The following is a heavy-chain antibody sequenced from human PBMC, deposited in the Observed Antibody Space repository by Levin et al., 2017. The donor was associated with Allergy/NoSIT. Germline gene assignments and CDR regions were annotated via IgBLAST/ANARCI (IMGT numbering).Heavy chain of an antibody. CDR1: GYTFTDYY. Sequence: GASVKVSCKASGYTFTDYYLHWVRQAPGQGPEWMGWITPSSGGTHYAQKFQGRISMTTDTSITTAYMQLSRLRSEDTAIYYCARHPPSAVAGTELFQHWGQGTLVTVSS. J-gene: IGHJ1*01. CDR2: ITPSSGGT. D-gene: IGHD6-19*01. V-gene: IGHV1-2*02. CDR3: ARHPPSAVAGTELFQH.